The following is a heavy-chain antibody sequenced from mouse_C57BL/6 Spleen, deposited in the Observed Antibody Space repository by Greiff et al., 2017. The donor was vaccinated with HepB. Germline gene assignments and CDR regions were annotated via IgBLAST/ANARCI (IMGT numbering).Heavy chain of an antibody. V-gene: IGHV5-4*01. CDR3: ARDRLNYYGSSFDY. J-gene: IGHJ2*01. CDR2: ISDGGSYT. Sequence: VQLQQSGGGLVKPGGSLKLSCAASGFTFSSYAMSWVRQTPEKRLEWVATISDGGSYTYYPDNVKGRFTISRDNAKNNLYLQMSHLKSEDTAMYYCARDRLNYYGSSFDYWGQGTTLTVSS. D-gene: IGHD1-1*01. CDR1: GFTFSSYA.